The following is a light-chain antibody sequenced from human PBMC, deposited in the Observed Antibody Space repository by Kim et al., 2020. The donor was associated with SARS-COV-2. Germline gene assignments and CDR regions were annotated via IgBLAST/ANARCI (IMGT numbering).Light chain of an antibody. V-gene: IGKV1-39*01. J-gene: IGKJ1*01. CDR1: QSISSY. CDR3: QQSYSTPWT. Sequence: DIQMTQSPSSLSASVGDRVTITCRASQSISSYLNWYQQKPGKAPKLLIYGASSLQSGVPSRFSGSGSGTDFTLTISSLQPEDCATYYCQQSYSTPWTFGQGTKVDIK. CDR2: GAS.